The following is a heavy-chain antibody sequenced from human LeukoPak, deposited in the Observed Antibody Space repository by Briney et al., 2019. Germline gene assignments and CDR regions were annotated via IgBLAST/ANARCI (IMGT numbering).Heavy chain of an antibody. D-gene: IGHD2-8*02. CDR2: VSGSGANT. CDR3: AREPGDCTGGTCHSGGGYYFEY. Sequence: GGSLRLSCAASGFTLSSYAMSWVRQAPGKGLEWVSAVSGSGANTYHSDSVRGRFTISRDNSKNTLHLQMNSLRAEDTAVFYCAREPGDCTGGTCHSGGGYYFEYWGQGILVTVSS. V-gene: IGHV3-23*01. CDR1: GFTLSSYA. J-gene: IGHJ4*02.